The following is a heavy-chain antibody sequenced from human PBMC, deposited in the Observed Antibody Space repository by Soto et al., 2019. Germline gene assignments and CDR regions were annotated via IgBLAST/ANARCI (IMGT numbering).Heavy chain of an antibody. Sequence: SQTLSLTCTVAGGSISSYYWSWIRQPPGKGLEWIGYIYYSGSTNYNPSLKSRVTISVDTSKNQFSLKLSSVTAADTAVYYCARVSNLGYDSSGYLGTPDYWGQGTLVTVSS. CDR3: ARVSNLGYDSSGYLGTPDY. J-gene: IGHJ4*02. D-gene: IGHD3-22*01. V-gene: IGHV4-59*01. CDR1: GGSISSYY. CDR2: IYYSGST.